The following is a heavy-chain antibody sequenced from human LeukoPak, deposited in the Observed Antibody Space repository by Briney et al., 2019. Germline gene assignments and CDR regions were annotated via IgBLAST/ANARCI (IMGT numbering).Heavy chain of an antibody. D-gene: IGHD5-12*01. CDR1: GGTFSSYA. CDR3: ARGGGYDKKGDFDY. J-gene: IGHJ4*02. Sequence: ASVKVSCKASGGTFSSYAISWVRQAPGQGLEWMGGIIPIFGTANYAQKFQGRVTITADESTSTAYMELSSLRSEDTAVYYCARGGGYDKKGDFDYWGQGTLVTVSS. V-gene: IGHV1-69*01. CDR2: IIPIFGTA.